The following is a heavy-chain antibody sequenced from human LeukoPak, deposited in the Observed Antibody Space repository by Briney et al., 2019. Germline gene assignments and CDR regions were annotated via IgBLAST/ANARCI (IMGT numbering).Heavy chain of an antibody. J-gene: IGHJ4*02. CDR3: ARVGGTPVLLWFGESMDY. V-gene: IGHV3-48*04. D-gene: IGHD3-10*01. Sequence: GGSLRLSCAASGFTFSSYSMNWVRQAPGKGLEWVSYISSRSSTIYYADSVKGRFTISRDNAKNSLYLQMNSLRAEDTAVYYCARVGGTPVLLWFGESMDYWGRGTLVTVSS. CDR1: GFTFSSYS. CDR2: ISSRSSTI.